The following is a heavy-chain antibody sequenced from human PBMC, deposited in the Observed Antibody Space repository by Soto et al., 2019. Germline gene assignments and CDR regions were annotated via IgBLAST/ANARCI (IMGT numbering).Heavy chain of an antibody. CDR1: GFTFSNFS. Sequence: PGGSLRLSCAPSGFTFSNFSMSWVRQAPGKGLEWVSGISDSSSYIYYADSVKGRFTISRDNAKNSLYLQMNSLRAADTAVYYCARDPQYSSGLGDYYYGMDVWGQGTTVTVSS. D-gene: IGHD5-18*01. CDR3: ARDPQYSSGLGDYYYGMDV. CDR2: ISDSSSYI. J-gene: IGHJ6*02. V-gene: IGHV3-21*01.